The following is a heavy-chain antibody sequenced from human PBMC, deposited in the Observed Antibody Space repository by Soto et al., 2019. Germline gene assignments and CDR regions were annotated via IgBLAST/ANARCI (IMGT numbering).Heavy chain of an antibody. CDR2: IYTSGST. V-gene: IGHV4-4*07. D-gene: IGHD4-17*01. Sequence: QVQLQESGPGLVKPSETLSLTCTVSGGSISSYYWSWIRQPAGKGLEWIGRIYTSGSTNYNPSLKSRLTVSLDTSKNQFSLMVSSVTAADTAVYYCARDSGDYQGFDYWGQGTLVTVSS. CDR3: ARDSGDYQGFDY. CDR1: GGSISSYY. J-gene: IGHJ4*02.